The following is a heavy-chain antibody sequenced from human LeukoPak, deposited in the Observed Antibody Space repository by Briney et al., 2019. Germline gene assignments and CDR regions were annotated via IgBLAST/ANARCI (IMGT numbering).Heavy chain of an antibody. CDR3: ASEYYDFWSGYYGY. CDR1: RYSIRRGSY. J-gene: IGHJ4*02. Sequence: PLLILCMNCVVTRYSIRRGSYRGWIWVPPGKVLKWMGSIYHSGSTYYTPSLKSRVTISIDTSKNQFSLKLSSVTAADTAVYYCASEYYDFWSGYYGYWGQGTLVTVSS. D-gene: IGHD3-3*01. CDR2: IYHSGST. V-gene: IGHV4-38-2*01.